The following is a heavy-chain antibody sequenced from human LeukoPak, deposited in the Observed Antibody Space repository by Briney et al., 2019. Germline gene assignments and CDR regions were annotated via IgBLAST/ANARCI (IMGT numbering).Heavy chain of an antibody. CDR3: ARRRAYYYDSSGRFDY. V-gene: IGHV4-38-2*02. CDR2: INHSGST. CDR1: GYSISTGYY. Sequence: SETLSFTCTVSGYSISTGYYWDWIRQPPGKGLEWIGEINHSGSTNYNPSLKSRVTISVDTSKNQFSLKLSSVTAADTAVYYCARRRAYYYDSSGRFDYWGQGTLVTVSS. J-gene: IGHJ4*02. D-gene: IGHD3-22*01.